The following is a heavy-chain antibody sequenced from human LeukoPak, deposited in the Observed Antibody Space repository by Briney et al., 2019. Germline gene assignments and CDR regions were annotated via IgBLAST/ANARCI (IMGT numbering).Heavy chain of an antibody. Sequence: GSSVKICCKASGGTFSSYTISCVRQAPGQGLEWMGRIIPILGIANYAQKFQGRVTITADKSTSTAYMELSSLRSEDTAVYFCFRENTAYGMDVWGQGTTVTVSS. CDR3: FRENTAYGMDV. CDR2: IIPILGIA. J-gene: IGHJ6*02. CDR1: GGTFSSYT. D-gene: IGHD3-10*01. V-gene: IGHV1-69*02.